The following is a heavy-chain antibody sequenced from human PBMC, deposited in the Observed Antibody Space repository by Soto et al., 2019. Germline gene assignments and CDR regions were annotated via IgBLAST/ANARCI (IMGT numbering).Heavy chain of an antibody. J-gene: IGHJ6*03. V-gene: IGHV4-59*01. CDR3: ARVRDCSSTSCRLYYYYYYMDV. CDR1: GGSISSYY. Sequence: PSDTLSLTCTVSGGSISSYYWSWIRQPPGKGLEWIGYIYYSGSTNYNPSLKSRVTISVDTSKNQFSLKLSSVTAADTAVYYCARVRDCSSTSCRLYYYYYYMDVWGKGTTVTSP. D-gene: IGHD2-2*01. CDR2: IYYSGST.